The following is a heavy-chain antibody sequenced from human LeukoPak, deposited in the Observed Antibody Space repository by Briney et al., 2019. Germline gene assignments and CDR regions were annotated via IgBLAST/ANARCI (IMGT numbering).Heavy chain of an antibody. CDR2: ISYDGSNK. J-gene: IGHJ4*02. D-gene: IGHD2-2*01. CDR3: ARRVAYCSSTSCLDY. V-gene: IGHV3-30*19. CDR1: GFSFSSYG. Sequence: TGGSLRLSCAASGFSFSSYGMHWVRQAPGKGLEWVAVISYDGSNKYYADSVKGRFTISRDNSKNTLYLQMNSLRAEDTSVYYCARRVAYCSSTSCLDYWGQGTLVTVSS.